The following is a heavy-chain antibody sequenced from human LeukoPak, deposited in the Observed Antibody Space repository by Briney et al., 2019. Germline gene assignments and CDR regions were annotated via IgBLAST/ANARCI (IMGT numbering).Heavy chain of an antibody. CDR1: GGSISSYY. V-gene: IGHV4-59*01. J-gene: IGHJ3*02. CDR3: ASDSGYEIGVFVI. CDR2: IYDSGST. D-gene: IGHD5-12*01. Sequence: SETLSLTCAVSGGSISSYYWSWIRQPPGKGLEWIGYIYDSGSTNYNPSLKSRVTISVDKSKNQFSLKLNSVTAEDTAVYYFASDSGYEIGVFVIWGQGTMVTVSS.